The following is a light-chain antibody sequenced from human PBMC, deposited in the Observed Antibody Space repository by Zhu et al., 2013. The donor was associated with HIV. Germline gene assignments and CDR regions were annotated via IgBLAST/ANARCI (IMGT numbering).Light chain of an antibody. CDR2: GAS. Sequence: EIVLTQSPGTLSLSPGERATLSCRASQRVYSNYLAWYQQKPGQAPRLLIYGASSRATGIPDRFSGSGSGTDFTLTISRLEPEDFAVYYCQQYATSPRTFGQGTKVEIK. CDR1: QRVYSNY. J-gene: IGKJ1*01. V-gene: IGKV3-20*01. CDR3: QQYATSPRT.